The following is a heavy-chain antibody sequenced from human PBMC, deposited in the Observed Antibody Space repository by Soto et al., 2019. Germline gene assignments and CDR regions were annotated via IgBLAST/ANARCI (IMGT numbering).Heavy chain of an antibody. V-gene: IGHV3-48*02. Sequence: EVQLVESGGGLVQPGGSLRLSCAASGFSFSIYSMNWVRQAPGKGLEWSSYITSDTNTIKYADSVKGRFTISRDNAKNSLYLQMNSLRDEDTAVYYCASSVEGHFDYWGQGTVVTVSS. J-gene: IGHJ4*02. CDR2: ITSDTNTI. CDR3: ASSVEGHFDY. CDR1: GFSFSIYS.